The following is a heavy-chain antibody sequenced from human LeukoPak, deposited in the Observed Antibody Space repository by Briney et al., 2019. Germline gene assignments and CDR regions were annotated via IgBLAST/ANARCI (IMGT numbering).Heavy chain of an antibody. CDR3: AKVGEARYFDWLFQDDRFYYYYYYMDV. J-gene: IGHJ6*03. Sequence: GGSLRLSCAASGFTFSSYAMSWVRQAPGKGLEWVSAISGSGGSTYYADSVKGRVTISRDNSKNTLYLQMNSLRAEDTAVYYCAKVGEARYFDWLFQDDRFYYYYYYMDVWGKGTTVTVSS. CDR1: GFTFSSYA. CDR2: ISGSGGST. D-gene: IGHD3-9*01. V-gene: IGHV3-23*01.